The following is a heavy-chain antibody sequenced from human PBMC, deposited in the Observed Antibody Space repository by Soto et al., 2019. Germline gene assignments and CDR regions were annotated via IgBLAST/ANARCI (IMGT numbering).Heavy chain of an antibody. CDR3: AKDLMETATIRPDY. D-gene: IGHD2-8*01. Sequence: VQLVQSGGGVVQPGMSLRLSCETSGFIFTSYGIHWVRQAPGKGLEWVAVISYDGIDENYADSVKGRFAISRDKSKSTVYLQMNSLRAEDTAVYYCAKDLMETATIRPDYWGQGTLVTVSS. V-gene: IGHV3-30*18. CDR2: ISYDGIDE. J-gene: IGHJ4*02. CDR1: GFIFTSYG.